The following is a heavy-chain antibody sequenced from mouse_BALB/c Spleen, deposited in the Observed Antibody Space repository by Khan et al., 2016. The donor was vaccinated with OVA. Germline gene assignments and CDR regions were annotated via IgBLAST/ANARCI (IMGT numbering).Heavy chain of an antibody. D-gene: IGHD1-1*01. J-gene: IGHJ2*01. Sequence: QVQLQQPGAELVKAGASVKMSCKASGYTFTSYWMHWVKQRLGQGLEWFAETNPTNGRTYYNEKFKSKATLTVAQSSSTAYMLLSGPTCEDSAFYYCARIKKIVATYFDYWGQGTTLTVSS. CDR3: ARIKKIVATYFDY. CDR1: GYTFTSYW. CDR2: TNPTNGRT. V-gene: IGHV1S81*02.